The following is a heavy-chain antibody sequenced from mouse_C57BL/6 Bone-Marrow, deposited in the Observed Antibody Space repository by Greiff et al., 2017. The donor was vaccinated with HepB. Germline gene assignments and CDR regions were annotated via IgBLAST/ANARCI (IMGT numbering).Heavy chain of an antibody. J-gene: IGHJ2*01. CDR2: INYDGSST. CDR1: GFTFSDYY. Sequence: EVQLVESEGGLVQPGSSMKLSCTASGFTFSDYYMAWVRQVPEKGLEWVANINYDGSSTYYLDSLKSRFIISRDNAKNILYLQMSSLKSEDTATYYCAREGVYYYGSSDGDYFDYWGQGTTLTVSS. V-gene: IGHV5-16*01. CDR3: AREGVYYYGSSDGDYFDY. D-gene: IGHD1-1*01.